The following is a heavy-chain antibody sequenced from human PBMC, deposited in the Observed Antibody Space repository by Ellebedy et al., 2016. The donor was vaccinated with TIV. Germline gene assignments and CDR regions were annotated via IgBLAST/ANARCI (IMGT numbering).Heavy chain of an antibody. CDR1: GLIFKNAW. D-gene: IGHD1-26*01. J-gene: IGHJ4*02. V-gene: IGHV3-15*01. Sequence: GESLKISCVASGLIFKNAWMSWVRQAPGKGLEWVGRSTSKADGGATDFAAPVRGRFTISRDDSKDTLYLQMNSLKTEDTAVYYCTKNQRWEDEKDYWGQGTLVTVSS. CDR3: TKNQRWEDEKDY. CDR2: STSKADGGAT.